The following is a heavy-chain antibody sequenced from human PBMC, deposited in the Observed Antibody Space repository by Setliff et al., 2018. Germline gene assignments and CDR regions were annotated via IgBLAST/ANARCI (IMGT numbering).Heavy chain of an antibody. CDR3: AKGDGGYPSDS. Sequence: LSLTCAVSGGSITSSTWWSWVRQPPEKGLEWIGEIFHNGNTAYNPSLDSRVTISVDKSKNHFSLKLSSVTAADRAVYYCAKGDGGYPSDSWGQGILVTVSS. V-gene: IGHV4-4*02. CDR2: IFHNGNT. J-gene: IGHJ4*02. D-gene: IGHD2-15*01. CDR1: GGSITSSTW.